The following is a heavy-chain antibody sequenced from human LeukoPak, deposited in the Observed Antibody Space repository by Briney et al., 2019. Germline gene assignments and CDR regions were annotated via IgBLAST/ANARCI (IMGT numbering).Heavy chain of an antibody. J-gene: IGHJ4*02. V-gene: IGHV3-30*18. D-gene: IGHD1-14*01. CDR2: ISYDGSTT. CDR1: GFTFSSYG. CDR3: AKWSLTTWGYFDY. Sequence: GGSLRLSCVASGFTFSSYGMHWVRQAPGKGLEWVAVISYDGSTTYCADSVKGRFTISRDNSKNTLYLQMNSLRAEDTAVYYCAKWSLTTWGYFDYWGQGTLVTVSS.